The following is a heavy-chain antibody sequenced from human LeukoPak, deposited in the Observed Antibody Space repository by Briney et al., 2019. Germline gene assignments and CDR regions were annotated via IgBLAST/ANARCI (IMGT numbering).Heavy chain of an antibody. Sequence: SETLSLTCTVSGGSISSYYWSWIRQPAGKGLEWIGRIYTSGSTNYNPSLKSRVTMSVDTSKNQFSLKLSSVTAEDTAVYYCARDKVATTIQFYYYGMDVWGQGTTVTVSS. J-gene: IGHJ6*02. CDR1: GGSISSYY. CDR3: ARDKVATTIQFYYYGMDV. V-gene: IGHV4-4*07. D-gene: IGHD5-12*01. CDR2: IYTSGST.